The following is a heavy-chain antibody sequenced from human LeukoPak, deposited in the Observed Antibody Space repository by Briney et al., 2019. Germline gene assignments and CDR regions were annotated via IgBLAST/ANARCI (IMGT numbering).Heavy chain of an antibody. Sequence: SETLSLTCTVSGGSISSGGYYWSWLRQHPGKGLEWIVYIYYSGSTYYDPSLKSRVTISVDTSKNQFSLKLSSVTAADTAVYYCARDNRIGSTVTTTYYYYYGMDVWGQGTTVTVSS. J-gene: IGHJ6*02. D-gene: IGHD4-17*01. V-gene: IGHV4-31*03. CDR1: GGSISSGGYY. CDR3: ARDNRIGSTVTTTYYYYYGMDV. CDR2: IYYSGST.